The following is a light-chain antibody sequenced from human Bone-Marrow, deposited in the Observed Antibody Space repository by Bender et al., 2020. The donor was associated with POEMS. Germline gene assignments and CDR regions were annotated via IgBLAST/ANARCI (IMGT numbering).Light chain of an antibody. V-gene: IGLV3-21*02. CDR2: DDS. Sequence: SYVLTQPPSVSVAPGQTARISCGGGAIGARSVQWYQQKPGQAPVLVLHDDSDRPSGIPERFSGSNSGNTATLTISGVEAGDEAAYYCQVWDSSTAHVVFGGGTKLTVL. CDR3: QVWDSSTAHVV. CDR1: AIGARS. J-gene: IGLJ2*01.